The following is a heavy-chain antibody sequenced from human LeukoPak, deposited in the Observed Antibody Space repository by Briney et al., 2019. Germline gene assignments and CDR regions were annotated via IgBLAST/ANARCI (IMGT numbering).Heavy chain of an antibody. Sequence: SETLSLTCTVSGGSISGSYWSWIRQPPGKGLEWIAYMYNSGSTNYNPSLKRRVTISIDTSKNQFSLKLSSLTAADAAIYYCARGIESYGDYGYWGQGILVTVSS. CDR2: MYNSGST. J-gene: IGHJ4*02. CDR1: GGSISGSY. D-gene: IGHD4-17*01. V-gene: IGHV4-59*01. CDR3: ARGIESYGDYGY.